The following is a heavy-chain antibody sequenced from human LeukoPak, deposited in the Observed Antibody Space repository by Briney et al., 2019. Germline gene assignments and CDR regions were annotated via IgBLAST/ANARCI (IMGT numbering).Heavy chain of an antibody. D-gene: IGHD6-13*01. V-gene: IGHV4-39*07. CDR2: IYYSGDT. J-gene: IGHJ3*02. CDR1: GGSVDSGSYY. CDR3: ARPAYSSRSNAFDI. Sequence: PSETLSLTCTVSGGSVDSGSYYWGWIRQSPGKGLEWIGSIYYSGDTYYNPSLKSRVTISVDTSKNQFSLKLSSVTAADTAVYYCARPAYSSRSNAFDIWGQGTMVTVSS.